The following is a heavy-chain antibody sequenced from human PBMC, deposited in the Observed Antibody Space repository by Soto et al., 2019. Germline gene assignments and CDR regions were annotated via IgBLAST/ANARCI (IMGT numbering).Heavy chain of an antibody. CDR2: ISAYNGNT. CDR1: GYTFTSYG. V-gene: IGHV1-18*01. Sequence: ASVKVSCKASGYTFTSYGISWVRQAPGQGLEWMGWISAYNGNTNYAQKLQGRVTMTTDTSTSTAYMELRSLRSEDTAMYYCARDYYDSSGYLESRSYNWFDPWGQGTLVTVSS. J-gene: IGHJ5*02. CDR3: ARDYYDSSGYLESRSYNWFDP. D-gene: IGHD3-22*01.